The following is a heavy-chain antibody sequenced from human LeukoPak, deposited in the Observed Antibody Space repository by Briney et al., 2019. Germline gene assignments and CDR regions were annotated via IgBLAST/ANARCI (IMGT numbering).Heavy chain of an antibody. CDR1: GYSFVANY. J-gene: IGHJ6*02. Sequence: ASVKVSCKASGYSFVANYMHWVRQAPGQGLEWVGWINPYSGGRKYAQKFQGRVTMTRDTSISTAYVEISNLRPDDTAVYYCARRGCTTTDCYARFDFYGMDVWGQGTTVTVSS. CDR3: ARRGCTTTDCYARFDFYGMDV. CDR2: INPYSGGR. V-gene: IGHV1-2*02. D-gene: IGHD2-2*01.